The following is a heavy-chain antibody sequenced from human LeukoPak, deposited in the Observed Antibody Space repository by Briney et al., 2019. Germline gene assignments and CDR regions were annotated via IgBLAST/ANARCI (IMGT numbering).Heavy chain of an antibody. J-gene: IGHJ6*04. D-gene: IGHD3-10*01. V-gene: IGHV1-2*02. CDR2: INPNSGGT. Sequence: GASVKVSCKASGYTFTGYYMHWVRQAPGQGLEWMGWINPNSGGTNYAQKFQGRVTMTRDMSISTAYMELSRLRSDDTAVYYCARGSRGITMVRGSLSMDVWGKGTTVTVSS. CDR1: GYTFTGYY. CDR3: ARGSRGITMVRGSLSMDV.